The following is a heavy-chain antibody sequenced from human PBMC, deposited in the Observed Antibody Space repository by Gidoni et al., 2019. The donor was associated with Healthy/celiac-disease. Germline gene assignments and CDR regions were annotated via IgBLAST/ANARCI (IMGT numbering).Heavy chain of an antibody. CDR2: ISWNSGSI. CDR3: ARFGGVDTAMVDGMDV. J-gene: IGHJ6*02. CDR1: GFTFDDYA. D-gene: IGHD5-18*01. V-gene: IGHV3-9*01. Sequence: EVQLVESGGGLVQPGRSLRLSCAASGFTFDDYAMHWVRQAPGKGLEWVSGISWNSGSIGYADSVKGRFTISRDNAKNSLYLQMNSLRAEDTALYHCARFGGVDTAMVDGMDVWGQGTTVTVSS.